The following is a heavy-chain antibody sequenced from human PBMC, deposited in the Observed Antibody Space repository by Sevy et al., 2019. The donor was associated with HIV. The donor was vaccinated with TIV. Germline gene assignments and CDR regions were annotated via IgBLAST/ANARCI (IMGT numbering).Heavy chain of an antibody. Sequence: GGSLRLSCAASGFTFDDYAMHWVRQAPGKGLEWVSGISWNSGSIGYAHSVKGRFTISRDNAKNSLYLQMNSLRAEDTALYYCAKDLGPGPYYYDSSGYYSYYYYGMDVWGQGTTVTVSS. CDR3: AKDLGPGPYYYDSSGYYSYYYYGMDV. D-gene: IGHD3-22*01. V-gene: IGHV3-9*01. CDR2: ISWNSGSI. J-gene: IGHJ6*02. CDR1: GFTFDDYA.